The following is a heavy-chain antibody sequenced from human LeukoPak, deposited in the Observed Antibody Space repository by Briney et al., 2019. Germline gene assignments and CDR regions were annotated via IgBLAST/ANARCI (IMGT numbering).Heavy chain of an antibody. CDR1: GDSVSRKTAI. J-gene: IGHJ4*02. Sequence: SQTLSLTCAISGDSVSRKTAIWNWIRESPSRGLEWLGRTYYRTKWYSDSAVSVRSRITINPDTSRNQFSLQLNSVTPEDTAVYYCVRAGHGATAGLFDSWGQGTHVTVSS. D-gene: IGHD1-26*01. V-gene: IGHV6-1*01. CDR2: TYYRTKWYS. CDR3: VRAGHGATAGLFDS.